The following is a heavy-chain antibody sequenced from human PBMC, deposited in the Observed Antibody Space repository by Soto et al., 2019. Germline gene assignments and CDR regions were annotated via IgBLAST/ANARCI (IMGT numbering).Heavy chain of an antibody. CDR1: GFTVSSNY. CDR2: IYSGGST. CDR3: ARADYGDHGGCDY. Sequence: EVQLVESGGGLVQPGGSLRLSCAASGFTVSSNYMSWVRQAPGKGLEWVSVIYSGGSTYYADSVKGRFTISSDNSKNTLYLQMNSLRAEDTAVYYCARADYGDHGGCDYWGQGTLVTVSS. D-gene: IGHD4-17*01. J-gene: IGHJ4*02. V-gene: IGHV3-66*01.